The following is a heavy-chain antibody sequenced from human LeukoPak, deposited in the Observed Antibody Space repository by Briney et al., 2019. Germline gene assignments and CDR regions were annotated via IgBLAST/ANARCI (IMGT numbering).Heavy chain of an antibody. V-gene: IGHV3-48*03. CDR2: ISSSGSTT. D-gene: IGHD6-13*01. J-gene: IGHJ5*02. CDR3: ARESCDSRSCSWFDP. CDR1: GFSLSSYE. Sequence: GGSLRLSCAASGFSLSSYEMNWVRQAPGKGLEWVSYISSSGSTTYYAESVKGRFTISRDNAKNSLYLQMNSLRAEDTAVYYCARESCDSRSCSWFDPWGQGTLVTVSS.